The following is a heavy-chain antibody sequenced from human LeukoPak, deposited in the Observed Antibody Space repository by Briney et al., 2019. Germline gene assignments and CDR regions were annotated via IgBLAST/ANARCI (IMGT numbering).Heavy chain of an antibody. Sequence: GGSLRLSCAASGFTFSSYEMNWVRQAPGKGLEWVSYISSSGSTIYYADSVKGRFTISRDNAKNSLYLQMNSLRAEDTAVYYCARGGPYGDYDGAFDIWGQGTMVTVSS. D-gene: IGHD4-17*01. J-gene: IGHJ3*02. CDR3: ARGGPYGDYDGAFDI. CDR1: GFTFSSYE. V-gene: IGHV3-48*03. CDR2: ISSSGSTI.